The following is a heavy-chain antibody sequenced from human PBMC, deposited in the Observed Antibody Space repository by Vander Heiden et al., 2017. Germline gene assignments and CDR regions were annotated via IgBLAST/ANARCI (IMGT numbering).Heavy chain of an antibody. CDR1: GFTFSDPR. V-gene: IGHV3-15*01. D-gene: IGHD1-26*01. CDR3: TADSPAIVGAPDY. Sequence: EVQLVESGGGLIKPGGSLSLPCAASGFTFSDPRMTWARQDPGKGLEWVGGIKSKTDGGTTDHAAPVKGRFPSSRDDSKNTLYLQMNSLQTEDTAVYYCTADSPAIVGAPDYWGQGTLVTVSS. J-gene: IGHJ4*02. CDR2: IKSKTDGGTT.